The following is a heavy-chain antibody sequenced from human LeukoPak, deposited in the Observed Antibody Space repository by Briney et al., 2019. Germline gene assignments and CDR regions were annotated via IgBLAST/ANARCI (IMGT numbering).Heavy chain of an antibody. V-gene: IGHV3-30*02. CDR2: IRYDGSNK. CDR3: AKGLGWPPPNWFDP. Sequence: PGGSLRLSCAASGFTFSSYGMHWVRQAPGKGLEWVAFIRYDGSNKYYADSVKGRFTISRDNSKNTLYLQMNSLRAEDTAVYSCAKGLGWPPPNWFDPWGQGTLVTVSS. J-gene: IGHJ5*02. D-gene: IGHD6-19*01. CDR1: GFTFSSYG.